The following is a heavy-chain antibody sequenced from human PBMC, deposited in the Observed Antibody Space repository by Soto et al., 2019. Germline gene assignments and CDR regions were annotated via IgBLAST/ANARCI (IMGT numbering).Heavy chain of an antibody. Sequence: ASVKVSCKASGYTFTGYYMHWVRQAPGQGLEWMGWINPNSGGTNYAQKFQGWVTMTRDTSISTAYMELSRLRSDDTAVYYCARLKGDQLLPSDYYGMDVWGQGTTVTVSS. J-gene: IGHJ6*02. CDR3: ARLKGDQLLPSDYYGMDV. CDR1: GYTFTGYY. V-gene: IGHV1-2*04. CDR2: INPNSGGT. D-gene: IGHD2-2*01.